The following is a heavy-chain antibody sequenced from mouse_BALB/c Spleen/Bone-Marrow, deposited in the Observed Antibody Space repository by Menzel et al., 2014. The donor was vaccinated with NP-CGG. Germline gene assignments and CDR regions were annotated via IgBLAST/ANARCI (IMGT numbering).Heavy chain of an antibody. V-gene: IGHV1-5*01. CDR2: FYPGNSDT. CDR1: GYSFTSYW. J-gene: IGHJ3*01. D-gene: IGHD2-10*02. Sequence: EVQLQQSGTVLARPGASVKMSCKASGYSFTSYWMHWVNQRPGQGLEWIGAFYPGNSDTTYNQKFKGKAKLTAVTSASTAYMELSSLTNEDSAVYYCTFLVKEDFAYWGQGTLVTVSA. CDR3: TFLVKEDFAY.